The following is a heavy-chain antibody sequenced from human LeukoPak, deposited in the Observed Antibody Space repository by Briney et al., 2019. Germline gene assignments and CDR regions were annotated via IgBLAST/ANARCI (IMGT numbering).Heavy chain of an antibody. J-gene: IGHJ4*02. CDR2: ISYDGSNK. D-gene: IGHD1-26*01. V-gene: IGHV3-30*18. CDR3: AKAMWESGDYYFDS. CDR1: GFTFSSYG. Sequence: GGSLRLSCAASGFTFSSYGMHWVRQAPGKGLEWGAVISYDGSNKYYADSVKGRFTISSDNSKNTLYLQMNSLRAEDTAVYYCAKAMWESGDYYFDSWGQGTLVTVSS.